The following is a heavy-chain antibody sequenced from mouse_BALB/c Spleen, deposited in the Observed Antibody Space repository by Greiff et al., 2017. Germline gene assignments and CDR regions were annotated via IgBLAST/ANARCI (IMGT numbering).Heavy chain of an antibody. CDR2: ISYSGST. Sequence: EVKLQESGPGLVKPSQSLSLTCTVTGYSITSDYAWNWIRQFPGNKLEWMGYISYSGSTSYNPSLKSRISITRDTSKNQFFLQLNSVTTEDTATYYCARGLSEGFAYWGQGTLVTVSA. V-gene: IGHV3-2*02. CDR1: GYSITSDYA. J-gene: IGHJ3*01. CDR3: ARGLSEGFAY. D-gene: IGHD1-1*02.